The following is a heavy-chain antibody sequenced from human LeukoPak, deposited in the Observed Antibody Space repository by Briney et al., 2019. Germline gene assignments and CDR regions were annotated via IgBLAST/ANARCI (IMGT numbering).Heavy chain of an antibody. J-gene: IGHJ6*02. CDR1: GFSLSTSGMC. CDR3: ARIPPSSGYTRGYYYGMDV. V-gene: IGHV2-70*01. D-gene: IGHD3-22*01. CDR2: IDWDDDK. Sequence: SGPTLVNPTQTLTLTCTFSGFSLSTSGMCVSWIRQPPGKALEWLALIDWDDDKYYSTSLKTRLTISKDTSKNQVVLTMTNMDPVDTATYYCARIPPSSGYTRGYYYGMDVWGQGTTDTVSS.